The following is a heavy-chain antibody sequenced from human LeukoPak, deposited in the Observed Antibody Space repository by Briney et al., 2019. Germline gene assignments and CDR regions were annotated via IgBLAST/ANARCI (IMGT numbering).Heavy chain of an antibody. V-gene: IGHV3-23*01. J-gene: IGHJ6*03. Sequence: GGSLRLSCAASGFTFSSYAMSWVRQAPGKGLEWVSAISGSGGSTYYADSVKGRFTISRDNSKNTLYLQMNSLRAEDTAVYYCARDRSGYSSGWQTYYYYYMDVWGKGTTVTVSS. CDR2: ISGSGGST. CDR1: GFTFSSYA. CDR3: ARDRSGYSSGWQTYYYYYMDV. D-gene: IGHD6-19*01.